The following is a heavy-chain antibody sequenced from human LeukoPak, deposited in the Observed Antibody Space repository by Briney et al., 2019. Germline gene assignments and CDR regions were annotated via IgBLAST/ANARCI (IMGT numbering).Heavy chain of an antibody. V-gene: IGHV3-21*01. CDR2: ISSSSSYI. Sequence: WGSLRLSCAASGFTFSSYSMNWVRQAPGKGLEWVSSISSSSSYIYYADSVKGRFTISRDNAKNSLYLQMNSLRAEDTAVYYCARDSTTVTTYPPYYYYMDVWGKGTTVTVSS. J-gene: IGHJ6*03. CDR3: ARDSTTVTTYPPYYYYMDV. D-gene: IGHD4-17*01. CDR1: GFTFSSYS.